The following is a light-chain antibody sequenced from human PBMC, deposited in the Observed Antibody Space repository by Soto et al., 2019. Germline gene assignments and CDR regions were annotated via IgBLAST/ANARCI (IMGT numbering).Light chain of an antibody. CDR1: QSISSW. Sequence: DIQMTQSPSSLSASVVDGVTITCRASQSISSWLAWYQQKPGKAPKLLIYDACSFESGVPSRFSGSGSGTEFTLTISSLQPDDFATYYCQQYNSYPPGWTFGQGTKVDIK. V-gene: IGKV1-5*01. J-gene: IGKJ1*01. CDR3: QQYNSYPPGWT. CDR2: DAC.